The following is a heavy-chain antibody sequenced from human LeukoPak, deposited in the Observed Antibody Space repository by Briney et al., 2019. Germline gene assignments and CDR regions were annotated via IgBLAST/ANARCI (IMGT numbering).Heavy chain of an antibody. Sequence: GASVKVSCKASGYTFTSYDINWVRQATGQGLEWMGWMHPNSGNTGYAQNFQGRVTMTRNTSISTAYMELSSLRSEDTAVYYRARGGPVAATHKYFQHWGQGTLVTVSS. CDR2: MHPNSGNT. D-gene: IGHD6-19*01. CDR3: ARGGPVAATHKYFQH. CDR1: GYTFTSYD. V-gene: IGHV1-8*01. J-gene: IGHJ1*01.